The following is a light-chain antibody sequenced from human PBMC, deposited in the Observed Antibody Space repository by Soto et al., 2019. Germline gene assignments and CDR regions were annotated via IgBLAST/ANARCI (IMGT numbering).Light chain of an antibody. J-gene: IGKJ1*01. CDR3: QQYGRSRWT. CDR1: QSVSSSY. CDR2: GAS. Sequence: EIVLTQSPGTLSLSPGERATLSSSASQSVSSSYLAWYQQKPGQAPRLLIYGASSRATGIPDRFSGSGSGTDLTLTISRLQPEDFAVYYCQQYGRSRWTFGQGTKVEIK. V-gene: IGKV3-20*01.